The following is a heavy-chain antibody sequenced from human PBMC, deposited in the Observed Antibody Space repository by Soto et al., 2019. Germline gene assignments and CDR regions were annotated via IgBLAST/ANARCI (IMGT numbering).Heavy chain of an antibody. Sequence: SCRRSGYTVTGYYTHWARPAPGQGLEWMGWINPNSGGPNYAQKFQGRVTMTRDTSISTAYMELSRLRSDNTTVYYCARGRSSMYWFDPWGQGTVVTVSS. D-gene: IGHD6-13*01. V-gene: IGHV1-2*02. CDR1: GYTVTGYY. CDR3: ARGRSSMYWFDP. CDR2: INPNSGGP. J-gene: IGHJ5*02.